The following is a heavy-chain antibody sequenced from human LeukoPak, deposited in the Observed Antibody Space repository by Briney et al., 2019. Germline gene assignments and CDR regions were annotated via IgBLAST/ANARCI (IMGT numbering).Heavy chain of an antibody. V-gene: IGHV4-30-4*01. D-gene: IGHD3-10*01. Sequence: PSETLSLTCTVSGGSISSGDYYWSWIRQPPGKGLEWIGYIYYSGSTYYNPSLKSRVTISVDTSKNQFSLKLSSVTAADTAVYYCASGRVWFGELLVSHLYFDYWGQGTLVTVSS. CDR3: ASGRVWFGELLVSHLYFDY. J-gene: IGHJ4*02. CDR2: IYYSGST. CDR1: GGSISSGDYY.